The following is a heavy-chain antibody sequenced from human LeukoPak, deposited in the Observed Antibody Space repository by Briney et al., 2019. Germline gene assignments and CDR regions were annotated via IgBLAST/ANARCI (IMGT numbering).Heavy chain of an antibody. J-gene: IGHJ6*03. V-gene: IGHV4-38-2*02. CDR1: AYSISSGYY. CDR2: IYYSGST. D-gene: IGHD2-15*01. CDR3: ARLWMVVAATKSSTDYYYMDV. Sequence: SETLSLTCTVSAYSISSGYYWGWIRQPPGKGLEWIGSIYYSGSTYYNPSLKSRVTISVDTSKNQFSLKLSSVTAADTAVYYCARLWMVVAATKSSTDYYYMDVWGKGTTVTISS.